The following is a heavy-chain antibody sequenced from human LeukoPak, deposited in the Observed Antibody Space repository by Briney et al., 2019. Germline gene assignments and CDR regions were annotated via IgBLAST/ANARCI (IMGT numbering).Heavy chain of an antibody. Sequence: SQTLSLTCALDGGSYSGYYWSWIRQPPGKGREWIGEINHSGSTNYNPSLKSRVTLSVDTSKNQFSLKLSSVTAADTAVYYCARRPSVLRYFDWLRYYMDVWGKGTTVTVSS. CDR3: ARRPSVLRYFDWLRYYMDV. J-gene: IGHJ6*03. CDR2: INHSGST. V-gene: IGHV4-34*01. CDR1: GGSYSGYY. D-gene: IGHD3-9*01.